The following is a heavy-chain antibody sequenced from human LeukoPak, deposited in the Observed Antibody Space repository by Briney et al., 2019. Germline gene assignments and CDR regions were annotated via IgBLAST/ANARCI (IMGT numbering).Heavy chain of an antibody. D-gene: IGHD5-18*01. CDR2: ISAYNGNT. CDR3: ARDPDTAAAHSFDY. Sequence: GASVKVSCKASGYTFTSYGISWVRQAPGQGLEWMGWISAYNGNTNYAQKLQGRVTMTTDTSTSTAYMELSRLRSDDTAVYYCARDPDTAAAHSFDYWGQGTLVTVSS. V-gene: IGHV1-18*01. CDR1: GYTFTSYG. J-gene: IGHJ4*02.